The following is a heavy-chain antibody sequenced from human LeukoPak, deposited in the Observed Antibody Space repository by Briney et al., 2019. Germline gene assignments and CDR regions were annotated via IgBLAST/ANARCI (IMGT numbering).Heavy chain of an antibody. CDR3: ARDDCSGGSCYHY. J-gene: IGHJ4*02. CDR2: INPSGGST. Sequence: LWASVKVSCKVSGYTLTELSMHRVRQAPGQGLEWMGIINPSGGSTSYAQEFQGRVTMTRDTSTSTVYMELSSLRSEDTAVYYCARDDCSGGSCYHYWGQGTLVTVSS. CDR1: GYTLTELS. V-gene: IGHV1-46*01. D-gene: IGHD2-15*01.